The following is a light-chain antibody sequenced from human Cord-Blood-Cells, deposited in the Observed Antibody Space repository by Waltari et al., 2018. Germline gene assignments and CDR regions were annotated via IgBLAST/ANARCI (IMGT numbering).Light chain of an antibody. CDR1: QSVSSY. CDR3: QQRSNWPPIT. Sequence: EIVLTQSPATLSLSPGARATLSCRASQSVSSYLAWYQQKPGQAPRLLIYDASNRATGIPARFSGRGSGTDFTLTISSLEPEDFAVYYCQQRSNWPPITFGQGTRLEIK. CDR2: DAS. V-gene: IGKV3-11*01. J-gene: IGKJ5*01.